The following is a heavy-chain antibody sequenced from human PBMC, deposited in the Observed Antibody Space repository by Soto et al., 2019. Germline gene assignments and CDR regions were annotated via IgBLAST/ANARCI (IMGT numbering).Heavy chain of an antibody. J-gene: IGHJ4*02. D-gene: IGHD5-18*01. CDR3: ARWYSYGLGY. CDR2: IIPIFGTA. CDR1: GGTFSSYA. Sequence: WASVKVSCKASGGTFSSYAISWVRQAPGQGLEWMGGIIPIFGTANYAQKFQGRVTITADESTSTAYMELSSLRSEDTAVYYCARWYSYGLGYWGQGTLVTVSS. V-gene: IGHV1-69*13.